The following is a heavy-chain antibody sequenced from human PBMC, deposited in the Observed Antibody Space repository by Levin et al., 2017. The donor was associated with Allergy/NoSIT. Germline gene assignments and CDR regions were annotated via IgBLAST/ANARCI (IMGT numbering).Heavy chain of an antibody. J-gene: IGHJ4*02. V-gene: IGHV3-74*01. CDR1: GFTFSSYW. Sequence: GGSLRLSCAASGFTFSSYWMHWVRQAPGKGLVWVSRINSDGSSTSYADSVKGRFTISRDNAKNTLYLQMNSLRAEDTAVYYCASDGEQWLVAQNQLDYWGQGTLVTVSS. D-gene: IGHD6-19*01. CDR2: INSDGSST. CDR3: ASDGEQWLVAQNQLDY.